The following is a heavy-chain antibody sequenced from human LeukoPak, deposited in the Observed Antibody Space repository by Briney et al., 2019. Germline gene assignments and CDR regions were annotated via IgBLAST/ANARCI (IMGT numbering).Heavy chain of an antibody. Sequence: SETLSLTCTVSGGSIRTTSYYWGWIRQSPGREPEWIGTIYFSGSTYYNPSLESRVTISVDTSNNQFSLKLNSVTAADTAVYYCARGGTIWDSWGQGTLVTVSS. D-gene: IGHD3-16*01. V-gene: IGHV4-39*07. J-gene: IGHJ4*02. CDR2: IYFSGST. CDR1: GGSIRTTSYY. CDR3: ARGGTIWDS.